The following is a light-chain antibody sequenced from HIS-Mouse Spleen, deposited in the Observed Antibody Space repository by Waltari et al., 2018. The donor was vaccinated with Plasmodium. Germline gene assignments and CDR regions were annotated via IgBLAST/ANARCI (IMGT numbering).Light chain of an antibody. CDR3: QQYNRYWT. CDR1: QSISSW. Sequence: DIQMTQSPSTLSASVGDRVTITCRASQSISSWLAWYHQKPGKDPKHLIYKASSLESGVPARFSGSGSGTEFTLTISSLQPDDFATDYCQQYNRYWTFGQGTKVEIK. V-gene: IGKV1-5*03. CDR2: KAS. J-gene: IGKJ1*01.